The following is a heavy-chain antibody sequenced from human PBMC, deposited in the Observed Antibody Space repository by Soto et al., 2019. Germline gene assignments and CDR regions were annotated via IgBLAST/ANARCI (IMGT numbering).Heavy chain of an antibody. CDR2: IWYDGSNK. V-gene: IGHV3-33*06. Sequence: GGSLRLSCAASGFTFSSYGMHWVRQAPGKGLEWVAVIWYDGSNKYYADSVKGRFTISRDNSKNTLYLQMNSLRAEDTAVYYCAKDHGRFLEWLLDRYGMDVCGQGTTVTVYS. CDR3: AKDHGRFLEWLLDRYGMDV. CDR1: GFTFSSYG. D-gene: IGHD3-3*01. J-gene: IGHJ6*02.